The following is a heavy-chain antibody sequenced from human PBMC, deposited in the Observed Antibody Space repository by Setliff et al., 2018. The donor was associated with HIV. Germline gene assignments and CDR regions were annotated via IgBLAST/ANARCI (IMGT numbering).Heavy chain of an antibody. J-gene: IGHJ5*02. CDR2: ITGSGFTT. D-gene: IGHD3-22*01. CDR1: GFTFSGYA. CDR3: AKLKEKWLSPILQNFFDP. Sequence: LRLSCAASGFTFSGYAMTWVRQAPGEGLEWVSTITGSGFTTYYADSLKGRFTISRDNSKSTLYLQMNSLRAEDTAIYYCAKLKEKWLSPILQNFFDPWGQGTLVTVSS. V-gene: IGHV3-23*01.